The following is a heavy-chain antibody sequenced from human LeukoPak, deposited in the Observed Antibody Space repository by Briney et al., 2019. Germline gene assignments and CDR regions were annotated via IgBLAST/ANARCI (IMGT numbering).Heavy chain of an antibody. CDR2: ISYDGSNK. Sequence: GGSLRLSCAASGFTFSSYGMHWVRQAPGKGLEWVAVISYDGSNKYYADSVKGRFTISRDNSKNTLYLQMNSLRAEDTAVCYCARGGYFGVVIDSDYFDYWGQGTLVTVSS. D-gene: IGHD3-3*01. J-gene: IGHJ4*02. CDR3: ARGGYFGVVIDSDYFDY. V-gene: IGHV3-30*03. CDR1: GFTFSSYG.